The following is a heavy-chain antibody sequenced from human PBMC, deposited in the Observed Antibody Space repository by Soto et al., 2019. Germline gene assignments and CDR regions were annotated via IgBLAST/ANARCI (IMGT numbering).Heavy chain of an antibody. J-gene: IGHJ4*02. Sequence: EVQLLESGGGLVQPGGSLRLSCAASGFTFSSYAMSWVHQAPGKGLEWVSAISGSGGSTYYADSVKGRFTISRDNSKNTLYLQMNSLRAEDTAVYYCAKGLSDTTVTTYFDYWGQGTLVTVSS. V-gene: IGHV3-23*01. D-gene: IGHD4-17*01. CDR1: GFTFSSYA. CDR3: AKGLSDTTVTTYFDY. CDR2: ISGSGGST.